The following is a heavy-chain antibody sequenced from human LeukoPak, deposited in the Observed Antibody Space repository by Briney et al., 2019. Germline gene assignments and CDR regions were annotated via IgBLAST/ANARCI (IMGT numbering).Heavy chain of an antibody. V-gene: IGHV4-30-4*08. Sequence: SETLSLTCTVSGGSISSGDYYWSWIRQPPGKGLEWIGYIYYSGSTYYNPSLKSRVTISVDTSKNQFSLKLSSVTAADTAVYYCARGLGESFLGYWGQGTLVTVSS. D-gene: IGHD3-10*01. CDR2: IYYSGST. CDR3: ARGLGESFLGY. J-gene: IGHJ4*02. CDR1: GGSISSGDYY.